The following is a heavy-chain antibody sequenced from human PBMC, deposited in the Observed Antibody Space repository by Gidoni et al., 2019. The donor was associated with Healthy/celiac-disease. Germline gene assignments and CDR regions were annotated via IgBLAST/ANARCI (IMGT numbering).Heavy chain of an antibody. V-gene: IGHV1-3*01. D-gene: IGHD5-12*01. CDR3: ARASVEMATIRYYYYMDV. CDR2: INAGNGNT. CDR1: GYTFTSYA. Sequence: QVQLVQSGAEVKKPGASVKVSCKASGYTFTSYAMHWVRQAPGQRLEWMGWINAGNGNTKYSQKFQGRVTITRDTSASTAYMELSSLRSEDTAVYYCARASVEMATIRYYYYMDVWGKGTTVTVSS. J-gene: IGHJ6*03.